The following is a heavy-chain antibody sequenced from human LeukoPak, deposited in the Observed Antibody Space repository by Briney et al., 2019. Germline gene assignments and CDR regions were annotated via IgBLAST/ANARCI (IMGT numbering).Heavy chain of an antibody. D-gene: IGHD3-22*01. V-gene: IGHV3-30-3*01. J-gene: IGHJ4*02. Sequence: GGSLRLSCAASGFTFSSYAMHWVRQAPGKGLEWVAVISYDGSNKYYAGSVKGRFTISRDNSKNTLYLQVNSLRAEDTAVYYCAREGYYYDGSGYHPPYFDYWGQGTLVTVSS. CDR2: ISYDGSNK. CDR3: AREGYYYDGSGYHPPYFDY. CDR1: GFTFSSYA.